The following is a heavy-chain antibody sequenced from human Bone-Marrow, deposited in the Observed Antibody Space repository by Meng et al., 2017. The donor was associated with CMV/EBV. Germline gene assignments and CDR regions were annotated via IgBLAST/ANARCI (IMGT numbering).Heavy chain of an antibody. J-gene: IGHJ6*02. CDR2: MNPNSGNT. D-gene: IGHD2-2*01. CDR1: GYSFSNYD. Sequence: ASVKVSCKVSGYSFSNYDINWVRQATGQGLEWMGWMNPNSGNTAYAQELQGRVTITRNISISTAYMELSSLRSEETAVYYCARWGRDCSSTSGRDLGMDVWGQGTTVTVSS. CDR3: ARWGRDCSSTSGRDLGMDV. V-gene: IGHV1-8*03.